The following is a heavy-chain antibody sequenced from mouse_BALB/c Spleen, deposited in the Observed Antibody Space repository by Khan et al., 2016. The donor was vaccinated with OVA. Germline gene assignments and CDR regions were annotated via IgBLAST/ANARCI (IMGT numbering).Heavy chain of an antibody. CDR3: ARGNYYGYAMDY. CDR1: GYSITSNYA. J-gene: IGHJ4*01. CDR2: ISYSGTT. D-gene: IGHD1-1*01. Sequence: EVQLQESGPGLVKPSQSLSLTCTVTGYSITSNYAWNWIRQFPGNKLEWMGYISYSGTTSYNPSLKSRISITRDTSKNQFFMQLNSVTPEATATYYGARGNYYGYAMDYWGQGTSVTVSS. V-gene: IGHV3-2*02.